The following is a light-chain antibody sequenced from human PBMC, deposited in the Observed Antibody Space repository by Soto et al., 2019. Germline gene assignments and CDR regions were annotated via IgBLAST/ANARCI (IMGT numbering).Light chain of an antibody. CDR3: QPYNNWPRR. Sequence: EIVMTQSPATLSVSPGERATLSCRASQSVSSNLAWYQQKPGQAPRLLIYGASTRATGIPARFSGSGSGTEFTLTISSLQYEDFAVYYCQPYNNWPRRFGQGTKVDIK. J-gene: IGKJ1*01. CDR2: GAS. V-gene: IGKV3-15*01. CDR1: QSVSSN.